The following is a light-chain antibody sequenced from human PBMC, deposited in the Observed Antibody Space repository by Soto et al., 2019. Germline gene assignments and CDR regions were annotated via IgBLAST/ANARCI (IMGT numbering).Light chain of an antibody. CDR3: ATEDGPRSANV. Sequence: QSVLTQPPSVSGTPGQRVTISCSGSTSNIGGNNVDWYQHLPETTPKLLIYIDDQRPSGVPDRCSASKSATSASLAISGLQADEEDDYYCATEDGPRSANVFGGGTKLTVL. CDR2: IDD. V-gene: IGLV1-47*02. J-gene: IGLJ2*01. CDR1: TSNIGGNN.